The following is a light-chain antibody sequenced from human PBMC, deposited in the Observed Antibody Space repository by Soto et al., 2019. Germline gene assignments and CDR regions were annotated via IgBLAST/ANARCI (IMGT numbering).Light chain of an antibody. CDR2: DAS. J-gene: IGKJ4*01. CDR1: QDISNY. CDR3: LQYHSLPLT. Sequence: DIQMTQSPSSLPSSIGDRVTITCQASQDISNYLNWYQQKPGKAPKLLIYDASNVKIGVPSTFSGGGSGTDFTLTITSRQPEDVATYYCLQYHSLPLTFGGGTNVDIK. V-gene: IGKV1-33*01.